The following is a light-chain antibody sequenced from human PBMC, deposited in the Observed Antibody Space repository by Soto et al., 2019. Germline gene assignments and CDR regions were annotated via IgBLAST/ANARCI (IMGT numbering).Light chain of an antibody. J-gene: IGKJ1*01. V-gene: IGKV3-15*01. CDR1: HRISTK. Sequence: EIVLTQAPATVSVAPGERVTLSCRASHRISTKLAWYQQKPGQAPRLLIYDASSRPTGMPARFSGSGSRTEFTLTISCLQSDDFAVYYCQQYNNCLRPVGQGTNV. CDR3: QQYNNCLRP. CDR2: DAS.